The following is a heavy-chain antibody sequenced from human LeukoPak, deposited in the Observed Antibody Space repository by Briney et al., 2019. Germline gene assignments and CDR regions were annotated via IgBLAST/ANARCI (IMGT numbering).Heavy chain of an antibody. D-gene: IGHD6-19*01. V-gene: IGHV1-2*02. CDR1: GYTFTGYY. CDR3: AREGIAVAGTRNYFDY. J-gene: IGHJ4*02. Sequence: ASVKVSCKASGYTFTGYYMHWVRQAPGQGLEWMGWINPNSGGTNYAQKFQGRVTMTRDTSISTAYMELSRLRSDDTAVYYCAREGIAVAGTRNYFDYWRQGTLVTVSS. CDR2: INPNSGGT.